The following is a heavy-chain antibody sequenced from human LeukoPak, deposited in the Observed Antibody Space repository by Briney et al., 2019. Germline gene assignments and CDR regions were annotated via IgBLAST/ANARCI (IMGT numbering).Heavy chain of an antibody. J-gene: IGHJ6*02. CDR3: ARDQSCSWYEKGYYYYGMDV. V-gene: IGHV6-1*01. CDR2: TYYRSKWYN. CDR1: GDSVSSNSAA. D-gene: IGHD6-13*01. Sequence: SQTLSLTCAISGDSVSSNSAAWNWIRQSPSRGLEWLGRTYYRSKWYNDYAVSVKSRITINPDTSKNQFSLQLNSVTPEDTAVYYCARDQSCSWYEKGYYYYGMDVWGQGTTVTVSS.